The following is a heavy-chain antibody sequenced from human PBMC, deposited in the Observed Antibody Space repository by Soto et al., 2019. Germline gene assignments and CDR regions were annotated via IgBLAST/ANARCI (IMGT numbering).Heavy chain of an antibody. CDR3: ARDMYSSDYFVKWFEP. V-gene: IGHV3-30-3*01. Sequence: QVRLVESGGGVVQPGRSLRLSCTASGFSFSSYAMYWFRQPPGKGLEWVAVISHDGINKHYADSVKCRVTVSRDNSNHSLDLQLNSLRGEDTAMYYCARDMYSSDYFVKWFEPWGQGTLVTVSS. J-gene: IGHJ5*02. D-gene: IGHD6-19*01. CDR2: ISHDGINK. CDR1: GFSFSSYA.